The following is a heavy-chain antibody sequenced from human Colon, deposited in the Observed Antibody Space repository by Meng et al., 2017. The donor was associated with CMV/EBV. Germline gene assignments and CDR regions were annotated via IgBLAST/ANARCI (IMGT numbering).Heavy chain of an antibody. V-gene: IGHV3-7*01. CDR2: IKQDGSEK. J-gene: IGHJ4*02. CDR3: ARGRGDSSSWYFDY. CDR1: GFPLSDYY. D-gene: IGHD6-13*01. Sequence: GESLKISCTASGFPLSDYYIKWIRQAPGKGLEWVANIKQDGSEKYYVDSVKGRFTISRDNAKNSLYLQMNSLRAEDTAVYYCARGRGDSSSWYFDYWGQGTLVTVSS.